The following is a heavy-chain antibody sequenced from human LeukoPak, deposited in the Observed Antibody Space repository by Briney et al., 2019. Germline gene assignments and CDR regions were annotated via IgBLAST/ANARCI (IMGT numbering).Heavy chain of an antibody. CDR3: AHPTEYSSSWYGNWFDP. D-gene: IGHD6-13*01. V-gene: IGHV3-23*01. J-gene: IGHJ5*02. CDR1: GFTFSSYA. CDR2: ISASGGST. Sequence: GGSLRLSCAASGFTFSSYAMSRVRQAPGKGLEWVSAISASGGSTYYADSVKGRFTISRDNSKNTLYLQMNSLRAEDTAVYYCAHPTEYSSSWYGNWFDPWGQGTLVTVSS.